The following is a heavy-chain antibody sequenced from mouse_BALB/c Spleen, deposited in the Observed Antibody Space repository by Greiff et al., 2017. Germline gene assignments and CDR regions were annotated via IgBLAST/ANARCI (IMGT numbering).Heavy chain of an antibody. J-gene: IGHJ2*01. CDR2: ISSGGST. Sequence: EVQLVESGGGLVQPGGSRKLSCAASGFTFSSFGMHWVRQAPEKGLEWVAYISSGGSTYYPVSVKGRFTISRDNARNILYLQMSSLRSEDTAMYYCAREGYGSSFDYWGQGTTLTVSS. D-gene: IGHD1-1*01. V-gene: IGHV5-6-5*01. CDR1: GFTFSSFG. CDR3: AREGYGSSFDY.